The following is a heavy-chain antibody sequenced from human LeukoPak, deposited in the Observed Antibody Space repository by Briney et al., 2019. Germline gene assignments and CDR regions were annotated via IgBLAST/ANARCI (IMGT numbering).Heavy chain of an antibody. CDR1: GYTFTSYG. CDR3: ARDQFYLGVVSWFDP. V-gene: IGHV1-18*01. D-gene: IGHD3-10*01. CDR2: ISAYNGNT. J-gene: IGHJ5*02. Sequence: ASVNVSYKASGYTFTSYGIIWVRQAPGQALEWLGWISAYNGNTNYAQKLQGRVTITTDTSTSTAYMQLRSLRSADTAVYYCARDQFYLGVVSWFDPWGPGTLVTVSS.